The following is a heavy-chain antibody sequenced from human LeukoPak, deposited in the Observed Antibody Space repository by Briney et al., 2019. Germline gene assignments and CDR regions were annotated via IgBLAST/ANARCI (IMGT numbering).Heavy chain of an antibody. J-gene: IGHJ6*03. CDR3: AKDHGSGDYLAFYMDV. V-gene: IGHV3-43D*04. Sequence: PGGSLRLSCASSGFNFADYAMHWVRQSPGKGLEWISLISRDGSSTYYGDAAKGRFTTSRDNSKNYLFLQMDSLRVDDTAFYFCAKDHGSGDYLAFYMDVWGKGTTVTVSS. D-gene: IGHD4-17*01. CDR2: ISRDGSST. CDR1: GFNFADYA.